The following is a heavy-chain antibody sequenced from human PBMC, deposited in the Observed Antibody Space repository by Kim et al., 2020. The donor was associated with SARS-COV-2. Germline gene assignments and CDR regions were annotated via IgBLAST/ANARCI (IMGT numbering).Heavy chain of an antibody. CDR2: IYNSGST. Sequence: SETLSLTCAVSGGSISSSNWWSWVRQPPGKGLEWIGEIYNSGSTNYNPSLKGRVTISVDKSKNQFSLKLSSVTAADTAVYYCARVYSSWYVGGDPWGQGTLVTVSS. J-gene: IGHJ5*02. V-gene: IGHV4-4*02. CDR3: ARVYSSWYVGGDP. D-gene: IGHD6-13*01. CDR1: GGSISSSNW.